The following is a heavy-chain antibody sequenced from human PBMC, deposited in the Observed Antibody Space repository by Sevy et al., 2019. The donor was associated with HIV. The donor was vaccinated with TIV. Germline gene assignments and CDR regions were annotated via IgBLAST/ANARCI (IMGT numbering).Heavy chain of an antibody. D-gene: IGHD1-1*01. Sequence: GGSLRLSCAASGFTFSQAWMSWVRQAPGKGLEWVGRIKSKTDGRTIDYVAPVKGRFTIARDDSKNTLYLQLNSLKSEDTAVYYCTLDGIWNVGNNYYYGMDVWGQGTTVTVSS. V-gene: IGHV3-15*01. J-gene: IGHJ6*02. CDR2: IKSKTDGRTI. CDR3: TLDGIWNVGNNYYYGMDV. CDR1: GFTFSQAW.